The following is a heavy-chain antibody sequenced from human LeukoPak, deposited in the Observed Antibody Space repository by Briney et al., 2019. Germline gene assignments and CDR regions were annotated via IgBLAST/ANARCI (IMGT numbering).Heavy chain of an antibody. Sequence: GGSLRLSCAASGFTFSSYGMHWVRQAPGKGLEWVAFIRYDGSNKYYADSVKGRFTISRDNSKNTLYLQMNSLRAEDTAVYYCAKVLNTRITMIVSYYYYMDVWGKGTTVTVSS. D-gene: IGHD3-22*01. CDR2: IRYDGSNK. V-gene: IGHV3-30*02. CDR1: GFTFSSYG. J-gene: IGHJ6*03. CDR3: AKVLNTRITMIVSYYYYMDV.